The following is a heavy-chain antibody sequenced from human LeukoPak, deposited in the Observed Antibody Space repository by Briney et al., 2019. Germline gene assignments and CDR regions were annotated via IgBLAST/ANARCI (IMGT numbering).Heavy chain of an antibody. J-gene: IGHJ4*02. D-gene: IGHD6-6*01. Sequence: GGSLRLSCAASGLTVSKNYMSWVRQAPGKGLESVSVIYSGGSTYYADSVRGRFTISRDNSKNTLYLQMNSLRAEDTAVYYCARGLSGYASSLGYWGQGTLVTVSA. CDR1: GLTVSKNY. V-gene: IGHV3-53*01. CDR3: ARGLSGYASSLGY. CDR2: IYSGGST.